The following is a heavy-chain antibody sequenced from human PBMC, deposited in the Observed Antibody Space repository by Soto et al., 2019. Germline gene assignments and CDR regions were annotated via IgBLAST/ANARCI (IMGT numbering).Heavy chain of an antibody. J-gene: IGHJ3*02. CDR2: ISSSSSYT. D-gene: IGHD4-17*01. V-gene: IGHV3-11*05. Sequence: QVQRAESGGGLVKPGGSLRLSCAASGFTVSDYYMSWIRQAPGKGLEWVSYISSSSSYTNYADSVKGRFTISRDNAKNSLYLQMNSLRAEDTAVYYCARVRADAFDIWGQGTMVTVSS. CDR1: GFTVSDYY. CDR3: ARVRADAFDI.